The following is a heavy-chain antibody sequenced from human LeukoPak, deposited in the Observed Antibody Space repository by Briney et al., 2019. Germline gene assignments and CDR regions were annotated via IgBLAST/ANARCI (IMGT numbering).Heavy chain of an antibody. CDR3: AKHSGSYLLYYVDS. CDR1: GSTFRSYG. D-gene: IGHD1-26*01. Sequence: PGGSLRLSCAASGSTFRSYGMSWLRQAPGKGLQWVATISGSGYNTAYADYVKGRFTISRDNSQNTVFLQMNSLRAEDTALYYCAKHSGSYLLYYVDSWSQGTLLTVSS. CDR2: ISGSGYNT. V-gene: IGHV3-23*01. J-gene: IGHJ4*02.